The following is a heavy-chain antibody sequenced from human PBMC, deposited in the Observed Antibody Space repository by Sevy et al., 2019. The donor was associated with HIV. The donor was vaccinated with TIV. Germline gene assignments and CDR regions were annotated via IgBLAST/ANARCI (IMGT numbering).Heavy chain of an antibody. D-gene: IGHD5-18*01. V-gene: IGHV3-15*01. Sequence: GGSLRLSCAASGFTFTNTWMSWVRQAPGKGLEWVGRIKSKTDGGTGDYAAPVKGSFSISRDDSKNTLYLQMNSLKTEDTAVYYCTTGDPYNRYGYMRPYFFDYWGQGTLVTVSS. J-gene: IGHJ4*02. CDR1: GFTFTNTW. CDR2: IKSKTDGGTG. CDR3: TTGDPYNRYGYMRPYFFDY.